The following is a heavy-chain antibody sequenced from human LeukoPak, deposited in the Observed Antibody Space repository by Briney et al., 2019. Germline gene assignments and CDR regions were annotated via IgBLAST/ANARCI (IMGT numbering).Heavy chain of an antibody. CDR3: ARDEIIMPHRKDY. CDR1: GFTFSDYY. D-gene: IGHD3-10*01. CDR2: ISSSSSYT. J-gene: IGHJ4*02. V-gene: IGHV3-11*06. Sequence: GGSLRLSCAASGFTFSDYYMSWIRQAPGKGLEWVSYISSSSSYTNYADSVKGRFTISRDNSKNTLYLQMNSLRAEDTAVYYCARDEIIMPHRKDYWGQGTLVTVSS.